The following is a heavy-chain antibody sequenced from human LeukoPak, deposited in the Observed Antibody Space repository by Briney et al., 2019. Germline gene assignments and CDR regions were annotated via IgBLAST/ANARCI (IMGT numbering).Heavy chain of an antibody. J-gene: IGHJ5*02. CDR3: ARDRGGYDSNWFDP. Sequence: GGSLRLSCAASEFTFITYWMSWVRQAPGKGLEWVANIKQEGSEKYYVDSVKGRFTISRDNAKNSLYLQMNSLRAEDTAVYYCARDRGGYDSNWFDPWGQGTLVTVSS. CDR2: IKQEGSEK. CDR1: EFTFITYW. V-gene: IGHV3-7*01. D-gene: IGHD5-12*01.